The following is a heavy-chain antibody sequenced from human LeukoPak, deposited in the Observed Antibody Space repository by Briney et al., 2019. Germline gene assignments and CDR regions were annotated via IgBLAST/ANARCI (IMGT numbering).Heavy chain of an antibody. V-gene: IGHV3-33*08. J-gene: IGHJ3*02. CDR3: ASDRQGTPGTFDI. Sequence: GGSLRLSCAVSGFTFTSYGMHWVRQGPGKGLEWVAGICYDGSQKYYADSVKGRFTISRDNSKNTLYLQMNSLRAEDTAVYYCASDRQGTPGTFDIWGQGTMVTVSP. CDR1: GFTFTSYG. D-gene: IGHD1-1*01. CDR2: ICYDGSQK.